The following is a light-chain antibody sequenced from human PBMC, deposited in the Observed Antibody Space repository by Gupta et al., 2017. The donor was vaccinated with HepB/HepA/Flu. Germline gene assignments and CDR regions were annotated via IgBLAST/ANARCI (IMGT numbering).Light chain of an antibody. CDR2: DVS. J-gene: IGLJ1*01. CDR3: SSDTSGTTYV. Sequence: SALPQPVSLPGSPGQATTMSCTGTSSDVGGYNYVSWYQQNPAKAPKLMIYDVSNRPAGVSNRFSGSKSGNTASLTISGLQDEDEADYYCSSDTSGTTYVFGTGTKVTVL. CDR1: SSDVGGYNY. V-gene: IGLV2-14*01.